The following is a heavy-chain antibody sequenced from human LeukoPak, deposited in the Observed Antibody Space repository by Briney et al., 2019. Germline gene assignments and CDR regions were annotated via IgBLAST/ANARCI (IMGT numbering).Heavy chain of an antibody. Sequence: KPSETLSLTCTVSGGSISSYYWSWIRQPAGKGLEWIGRIYTSGSTNYNPSLKSRVTISVDRSKNQFSLKLSSVTAADTAVYYCARGRRFYDSSGYYLNDAFDIWGQGTMVTVSS. V-gene: IGHV4-4*07. D-gene: IGHD3-22*01. CDR1: GGSISSYY. CDR3: ARGRRFYDSSGYYLNDAFDI. CDR2: IYTSGST. J-gene: IGHJ3*02.